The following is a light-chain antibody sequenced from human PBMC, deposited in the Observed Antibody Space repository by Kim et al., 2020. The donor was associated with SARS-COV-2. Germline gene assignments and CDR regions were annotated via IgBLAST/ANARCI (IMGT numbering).Light chain of an antibody. CDR1: RLGDKY. CDR2: NDS. V-gene: IGLV3-1*01. J-gene: IGLJ3*02. Sequence: SVAPGQTASITCSGDRLGDKYAYWYQQKPGQSPVLVIYNDSRRPSGIPERFSGSNSGNTATLTISGTQAIDEADYYCQAWDNNNGVFGGGTQLTVL. CDR3: QAWDNNNGV.